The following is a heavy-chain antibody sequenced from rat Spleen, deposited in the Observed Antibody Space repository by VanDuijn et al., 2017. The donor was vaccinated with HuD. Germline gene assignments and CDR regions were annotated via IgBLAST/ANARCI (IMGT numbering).Heavy chain of an antibody. CDR2: IWAGGGI. D-gene: IGHD1-11*01. V-gene: IGHV2-72*01. CDR3: ARTYGGYTSHWFAY. Sequence: QVQLKESGPGLVQPSQTLSLSCTVSGFSLTTYHVSWVRQPPGKSLVWMGTIWAGGGINYNSAVQSRLSISRDTSKSQVFLKMNSLQPEDTGTYYCARTYGGYTSHWFAYWGQGTLVTVSS. J-gene: IGHJ3*01. CDR1: GFSLTTYH.